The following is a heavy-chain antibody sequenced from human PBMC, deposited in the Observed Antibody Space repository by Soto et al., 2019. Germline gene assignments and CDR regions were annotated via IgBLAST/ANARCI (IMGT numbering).Heavy chain of an antibody. CDR2: IKRDGSEQ. CDR3: AGGSGWLVED. Sequence: EVKLVESGGGLVQPGGSLRLSCAASGFSFSSYWMNWVRQAPGKGLEWVANIKRDGSEQYYVDSVKGRFTISRDNARNSLNLQMNSLSAEDTAVYFCAGGSGWLVEDWGQGTLVTVSS. V-gene: IGHV3-7*04. J-gene: IGHJ4*02. CDR1: GFSFSSYW. D-gene: IGHD6-19*01.